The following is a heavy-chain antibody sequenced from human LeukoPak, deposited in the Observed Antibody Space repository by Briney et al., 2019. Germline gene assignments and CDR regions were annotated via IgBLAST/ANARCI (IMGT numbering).Heavy chain of an antibody. D-gene: IGHD2-15*01. CDR2: IWYDGSNK. V-gene: IGHV3-33*01. J-gene: IGHJ3*02. CDR3: ARVKYCSGGSCYAAFDI. Sequence: GGSLRLSCAASGFTFSSYGMHWVRQAPGKGLEWVAVIWYDGSNKYYADSVKGRFTISRDNSKNTLYLQMNSLRAEDTAVYYCARVKYCSGGSCYAAFDIWGQGPMVTVSS. CDR1: GFTFSSYG.